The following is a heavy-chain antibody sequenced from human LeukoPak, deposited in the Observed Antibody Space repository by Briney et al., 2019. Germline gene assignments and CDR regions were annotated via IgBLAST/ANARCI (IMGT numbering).Heavy chain of an antibody. CDR2: ISYDGSNK. D-gene: IGHD3-22*01. V-gene: IGHV3-30-3*01. CDR3: ARDRDQWLEVYYYYGMVV. J-gene: IGHJ6*02. CDR1: GFTFSSYA. Sequence: VQPGRSLRLSCAASGFTFSSYAMHWVRRAPGKGLEWVAVISYDGSNKYYADSVKGRFTISRDNSKNTLYLQMNSLRAEDTAVYYCARDRDQWLEVYYYYGMVVWGQGTTVTVSS.